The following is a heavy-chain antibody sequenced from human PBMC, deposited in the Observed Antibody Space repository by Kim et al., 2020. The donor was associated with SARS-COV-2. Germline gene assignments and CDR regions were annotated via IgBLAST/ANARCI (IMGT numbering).Heavy chain of an antibody. J-gene: IGHJ4*02. D-gene: IGHD3-3*01. V-gene: IGHV4-31*02. Sequence: YLKSRVTISVDTSKNQFSLKLGSVTAADTAVCYCARGRITIFGVVTEFDYWGQGTLVTVSS. CDR3: ARGRITIFGVVTEFDY.